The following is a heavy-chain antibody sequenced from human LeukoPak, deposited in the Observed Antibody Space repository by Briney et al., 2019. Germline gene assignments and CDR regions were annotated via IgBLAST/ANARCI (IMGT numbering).Heavy chain of an antibody. J-gene: IGHJ5*02. CDR3: AGGSLRDLKIT. D-gene: IGHD5-24*01. V-gene: IGHV3-21*06. Sequence: PGGSLRLSCAASGFTFSTYSMHWVRQAPGKGLEWVSSIISSGSNIYYTGSVRGRFTVSGDNAKNSLYLQMSSLRPEDTAVYYCAGGSLRDLKITWGQGTLVTVSS. CDR1: GFTFSTYS. CDR2: IISSGSNI.